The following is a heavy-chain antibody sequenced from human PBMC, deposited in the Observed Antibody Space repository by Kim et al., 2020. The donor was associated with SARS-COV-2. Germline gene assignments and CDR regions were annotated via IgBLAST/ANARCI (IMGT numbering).Heavy chain of an antibody. CDR1: GGSISSYY. V-gene: IGHV4-59*01. CDR2: IYYSGST. D-gene: IGHD5-12*01. Sequence: SETLSLTCTVSGGSISSYYWSWIRQPPGKGLEWIGYIYYSGSTNYNPSLKSRVTISVDTSKNQFSLKLSSVTAADTAVYYCARDVDRGVAKWFDPWGQGTLVTVSS. CDR3: ARDVDRGVAKWFDP. J-gene: IGHJ5*02.